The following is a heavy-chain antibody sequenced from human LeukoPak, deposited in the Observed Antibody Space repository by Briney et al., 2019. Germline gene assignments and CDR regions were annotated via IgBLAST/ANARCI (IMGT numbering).Heavy chain of an antibody. Sequence: SVKVSCKASGGTFSTYAISWVRQAPGQGLEWMGGIIPIFGTANYAQKFQGRVTITADESTSTAYMELSSLRSEDTAVYYCARAAYSSSYTAGYWGQGTLVTVSS. CDR2: IIPIFGTA. CDR1: GGTFSTYA. D-gene: IGHD6-6*01. V-gene: IGHV1-69*01. CDR3: ARAAYSSSYTAGY. J-gene: IGHJ4*02.